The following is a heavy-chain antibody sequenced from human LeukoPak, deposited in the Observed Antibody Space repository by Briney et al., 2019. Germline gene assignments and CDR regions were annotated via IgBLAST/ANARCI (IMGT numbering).Heavy chain of an antibody. CDR1: GCTFSSYA. V-gene: IGHV1-69*04. D-gene: IGHD2-15*01. Sequence: SVKVSCKASGCTFSSYAIRWVRQAPGQGLEWMGRIIPILGITNYAQKFQGRVTITAARSSSPAYMERTSLRPAATAAYYCRSRRWGRWGGRSCYAPDDYWRQGTLVTVSS. CDR3: RSRRWGRWGGRSCYAPDDY. CDR2: IIPILGIT. J-gene: IGHJ4*02.